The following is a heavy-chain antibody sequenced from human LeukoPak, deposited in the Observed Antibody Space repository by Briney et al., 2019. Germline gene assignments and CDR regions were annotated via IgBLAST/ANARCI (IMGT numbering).Heavy chain of an antibody. D-gene: IGHD3-22*01. CDR2: INAGNGNA. CDR3: ARVPLYDSNDYYYPH. V-gene: IGHV1-3*01. J-gene: IGHJ1*01. Sequence: ASVKVSWKASVYTFTSYGMHWVRQARGQGLEWMAWINAGNGNAKYSQKFQGRVTITRDTSASTAYMELSSLRSEDAAVYYCARVPLYDSNDYYYPHWGQGTVVTVSS. CDR1: VYTFTSYG.